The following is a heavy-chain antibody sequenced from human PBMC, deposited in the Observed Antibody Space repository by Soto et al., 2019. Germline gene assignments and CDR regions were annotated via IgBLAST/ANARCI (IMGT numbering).Heavy chain of an antibody. J-gene: IGHJ4*02. CDR3: VLTHAAY. Sequence: GGSLRLSSAASGFIFSNYWIHWVRQAPRKGLVWVAGINNDGSNTNYADFVKGRFTIFRDNAKNTLYLQMNSLRAEDTAVYYCVLTHAAYWGQGTLVTRLL. CDR2: INNDGSNT. D-gene: IGHD2-15*01. V-gene: IGHV3-74*01. CDR1: GFIFSNYW.